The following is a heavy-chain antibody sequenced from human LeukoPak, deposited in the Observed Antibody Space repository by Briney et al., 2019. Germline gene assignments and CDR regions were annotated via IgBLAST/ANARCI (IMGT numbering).Heavy chain of an antibody. D-gene: IGHD3-22*01. Sequence: SVKVSCKAPGFTFTSSAMQWMRQARGQRLEWIGWIVVGSGNTNYAQTFQERVSITRDMSTSTAYMELSSLRSEDTAVYYCAADDDRSGYNFDYWGQGTLVTVSS. CDR2: IVVGSGNT. CDR1: GFTFTSSA. V-gene: IGHV1-58*02. CDR3: AADDDRSGYNFDY. J-gene: IGHJ4*02.